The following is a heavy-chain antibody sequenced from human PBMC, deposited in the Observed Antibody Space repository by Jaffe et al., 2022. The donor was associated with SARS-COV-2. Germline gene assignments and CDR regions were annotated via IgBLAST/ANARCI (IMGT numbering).Heavy chain of an antibody. CDR2: IYTSGST. CDR3: ARDYDSSGYYFWFDP. J-gene: IGHJ5*02. CDR1: GGSISSGSYY. V-gene: IGHV4-61*02. Sequence: QVQLQESGPGLVKPSQTLSLTCTVSGGSISSGSYYWSWIRQPAGKGLEWIGRIYTSGSTNYNPSLKSRVTISVDTSKNQFSLKLSSVTAADTAVYYCARDYDSSGYYFWFDPWGQGTLVTVSS. D-gene: IGHD3-22*01.